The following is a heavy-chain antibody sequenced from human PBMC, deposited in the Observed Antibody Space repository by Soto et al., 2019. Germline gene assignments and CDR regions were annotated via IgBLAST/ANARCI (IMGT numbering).Heavy chain of an antibody. D-gene: IGHD6-25*01. J-gene: IGHJ2*01. V-gene: IGHV4-59*01. Sequence: SETLSLTCTVSGGSIRSSYWSWIRQSPGKGLEWIAYVYHTGTTNHNPSLSSRVTMSVDTSKNQFSLNVSSVTAADTAVYYCARRSGEDWYFDLWGRGTLVTVSS. CDR1: GGSIRSSY. CDR3: ARRSGEDWYFDL. CDR2: VYHTGTT.